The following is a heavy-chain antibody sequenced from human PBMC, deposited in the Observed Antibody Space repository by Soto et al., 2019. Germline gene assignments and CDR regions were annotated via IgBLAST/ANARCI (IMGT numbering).Heavy chain of an antibody. CDR1: GFMFSRSG. V-gene: IGHV3-23*01. J-gene: IGHJ4*02. CDR3: PKAGLGDSQSAIDY. CDR2: IGGSGRNT. Sequence: VQLLESGGGLAQPGGSLRLSCAASGFMFSRSGMTWVRQAPGMRLESVAGIGGSGRNTYYADSVKGRFTISRDNSKNTLFLQVNSLGDEDTAIYYCPKAGLGDSQSAIDYWGQGTRVTVSS.